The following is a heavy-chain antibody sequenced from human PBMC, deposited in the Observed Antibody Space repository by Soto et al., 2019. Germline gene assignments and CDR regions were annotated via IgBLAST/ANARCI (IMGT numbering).Heavy chain of an antibody. J-gene: IGHJ4*01. CDR1: GYTFTSSY. CDR2: INPSGGST. CDR3: SRGMSFPPVSAAMTLDD. Sequence: ASGYVSCKASGYTFTSSYMAWVRHAPGQGLEWMGIINPSGGSTSYAQKFQCRVTMTRDTSTSTVYMELSSLRSAVTAVYYCSRGMSFPPVSAAMTLDDCDNETLGT. D-gene: IGHD2-2*01. V-gene: IGHV1-46*03.